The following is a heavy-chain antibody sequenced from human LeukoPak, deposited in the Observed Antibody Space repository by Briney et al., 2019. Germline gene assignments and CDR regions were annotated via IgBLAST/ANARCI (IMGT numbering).Heavy chain of an antibody. CDR2: INPSGGST. D-gene: IGHD6-19*01. V-gene: IGHV1-46*01. CDR3: ARDGDSRGWYFYYYYMDV. Sequence: GASVKVSCKASGYTFSSYYMHWVRQAPGQGLEWMGIINPSGGSTSYAQKFQGRVTMTRDMSTSTVYMELSSLRSEDTAVYYCARDGDSRGWYFYYYYMDVWGKGTTVTVSS. CDR1: GYTFSSYY. J-gene: IGHJ6*03.